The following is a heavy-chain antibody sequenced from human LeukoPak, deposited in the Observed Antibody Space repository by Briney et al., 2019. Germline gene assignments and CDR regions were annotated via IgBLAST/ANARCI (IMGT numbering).Heavy chain of an antibody. D-gene: IGHD3-10*01. CDR1: GGTFSSYA. CDR3: ARDRSITMVRGANNWFDP. Sequence: SVKVSCKASGGTFSSYAISWVRQAPGQGLEWMGRIIPIFGTANYAQKFQGRVTITTDESTSTAYMELSSLRSDDTAVYYCARDRSITMVRGANNWFDPWGQGTLVTVSS. J-gene: IGHJ5*02. V-gene: IGHV1-69*05. CDR2: IIPIFGTA.